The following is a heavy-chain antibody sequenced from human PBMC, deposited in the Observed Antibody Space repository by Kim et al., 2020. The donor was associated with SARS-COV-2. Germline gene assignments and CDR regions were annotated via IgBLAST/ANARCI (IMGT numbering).Heavy chain of an antibody. CDR3: ARDLPDYDILTGRLRWGVEALCK. J-gene: IGHJ3*01. Sequence: GWSLRLSCAASGFTFSSNSMNWVRQAPGKGLEWVSYISSSSSTTYYADSVKGRFTISRDNAKNSLYLQMNSLRDEDTAMYYCARDLPDYDILTGRLRWGVEALCKWGQGTMVTVSS. D-gene: IGHD3-9*01. CDR2: ISSSSSTT. CDR1: GFTFSSNS. V-gene: IGHV3-48*02.